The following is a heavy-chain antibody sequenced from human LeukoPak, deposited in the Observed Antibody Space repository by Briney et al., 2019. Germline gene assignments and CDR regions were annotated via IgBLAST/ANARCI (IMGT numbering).Heavy chain of an antibody. CDR3: AKEKDYRVFDH. CDR2: ISGSGQTT. CDR1: GFRLSAHP. J-gene: IGHJ4*02. V-gene: IGHV3-23*01. D-gene: IGHD4-11*01. Sequence: GGSLRLSCTASGFRLSAHPMSWVRQGPGKSLEWVSVISGSGQTTYYADSVKGRFTVSKDNSKNTVYLQMSSLRADDTAVYYCAKEKDYRVFDHWGQGTLVTVSS.